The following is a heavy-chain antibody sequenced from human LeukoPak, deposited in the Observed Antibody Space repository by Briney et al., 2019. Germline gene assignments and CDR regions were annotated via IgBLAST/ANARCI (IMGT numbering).Heavy chain of an antibody. Sequence: SETLSLTCTVSGGSISGSSYYWGWIRQPPGKGLEWIGSIYYSGSTYYNPSLKSRVTISVDTSKNQFSLKLSSVTAADTAVYYCARHYYGSGSYSLFFDYWGQGTLVTVSS. V-gene: IGHV4-39*01. D-gene: IGHD3-10*01. J-gene: IGHJ4*02. CDR1: GGSISGSSYY. CDR2: IYYSGST. CDR3: ARHYYGSGSYSLFFDY.